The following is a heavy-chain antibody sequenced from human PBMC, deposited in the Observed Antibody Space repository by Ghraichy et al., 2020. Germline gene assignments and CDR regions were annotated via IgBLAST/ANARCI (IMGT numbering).Heavy chain of an antibody. J-gene: IGHJ6*02. CDR2: INHSGST. V-gene: IGHV4-34*01. Sequence: SETLSLTCAVYGGSFSGYYWSWIRQPPGKGLEWIGEINHSGSTNYNPSLKSRVTISVDTSKNQFSLKLSSVTAADTAVYYCARVGSGSYERVDRDYYYGMDVWGQGTTVTVSS. CDR3: ARVGSGSYERVDRDYYYGMDV. D-gene: IGHD1-26*01. CDR1: GGSFSGYY.